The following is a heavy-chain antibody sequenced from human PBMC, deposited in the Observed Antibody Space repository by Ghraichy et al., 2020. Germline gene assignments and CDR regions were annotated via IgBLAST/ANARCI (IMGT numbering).Heavy chain of an antibody. D-gene: IGHD4-17*01. CDR3: ARGSTVTTGGLRKWNDY. CDR1: GGSVSSGSYY. V-gene: IGHV4-61*01. Sequence: SETLSLTCTVSGGSVSSGSYYWSWIRQPPGKGLEWIGYIYYSGSTNYNPSLKSRVTISVDTSKNQFSLKLSSVTAADTAVYYCARGSTVTTGGLRKWNDYWGQGTLVTVSS. CDR2: IYYSGST. J-gene: IGHJ4*02.